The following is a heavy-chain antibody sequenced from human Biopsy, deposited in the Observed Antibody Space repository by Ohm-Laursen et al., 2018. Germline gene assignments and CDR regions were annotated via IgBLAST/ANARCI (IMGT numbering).Heavy chain of an antibody. CDR2: IKQDGSEK. V-gene: IGHV3-7*01. D-gene: IGHD2-15*01. J-gene: IGHJ4*02. CDR3: ERAYSRGDY. CDR1: GFTFSSFW. Sequence: GSLRLSCTASGFTFSSFWMSWVRRAPGKGLERGANIKQDGSEKNYVDSVKGRFTISRDNAKNSLLLQMNRLRVEDTAVYYCERAYSRGDYWGQGTLVTVSS.